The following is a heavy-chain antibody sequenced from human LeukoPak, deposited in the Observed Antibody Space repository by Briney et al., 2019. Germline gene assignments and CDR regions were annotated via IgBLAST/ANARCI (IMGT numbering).Heavy chain of an antibody. CDR1: GFTFSDYS. D-gene: IGHD3/OR15-3a*01. CDR2: TNSGGSST. CDR3: ARDLDWAFDS. J-gene: IGHJ4*02. Sequence: PGGSLRLSCVASGFTFSDYSMNWVRQAPGKGLEWVSYTNSGGSSTHYVDSVKGRFTISRDNAKNSLFLQANSLRDEDTAIYYCARDLDWAFDSWGQGTLVTVSS. V-gene: IGHV3-48*02.